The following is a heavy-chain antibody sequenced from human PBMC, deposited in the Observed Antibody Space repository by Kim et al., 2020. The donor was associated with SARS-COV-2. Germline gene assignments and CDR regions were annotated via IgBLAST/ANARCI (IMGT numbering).Heavy chain of an antibody. CDR2: INTSGGIT. V-gene: IGHV1-46*01. D-gene: IGHD6-19*01. CDR3: ARDRIAGAGYAHYFDY. Sequence: ASVKVSCKASVDTFISYYIHWVRHVPGEVLEWMVIINTSGGITSYAQKLQGRVTMTRHTSTSTVYMALSSLRSEDTAVYYCARDRIAGAGYAHYFDYWGQVTLFTVSS. CDR1: VDTFISYY. J-gene: IGHJ4*02.